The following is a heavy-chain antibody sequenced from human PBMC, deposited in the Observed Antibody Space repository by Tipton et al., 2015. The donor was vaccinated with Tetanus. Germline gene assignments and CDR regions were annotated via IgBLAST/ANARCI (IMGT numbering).Heavy chain of an antibody. V-gene: IGHV4-61*01. D-gene: IGHD3-9*01. CDR2: IYYSGST. CDR1: GGSVSSGSYY. Sequence: TLSLTCTVSGGSVSSGSYYWSWIRQPPGKGLEWIGYIYYSGSTNYNPSLESRVTISVDTSKNQFSLKLRSVTAADTAVYYCARLGYDILTGYHYDSWGQGTLVTVSS. CDR3: ARLGYDILTGYHYDS. J-gene: IGHJ4*02.